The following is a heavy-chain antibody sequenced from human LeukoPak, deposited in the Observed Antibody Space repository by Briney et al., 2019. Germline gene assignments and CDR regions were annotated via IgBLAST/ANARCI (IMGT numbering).Heavy chain of an antibody. CDR1: GYTFTSYA. D-gene: IGHD3-22*01. J-gene: IGHJ5*02. CDR3: ARRSEHSSGYQPTFDP. V-gene: IGHV7-4-1*02. CDR2: INTNTGNP. Sequence: ASVKVSCKASGYTFTSYAMNWVRQAPGQGLEWIGWINTNTGNPTYAQGFTGRFVFSLDTSVSTAYLQISSLKAEDTAVYYCARRSEHSSGYQPTFDPWGQGTLVTVSS.